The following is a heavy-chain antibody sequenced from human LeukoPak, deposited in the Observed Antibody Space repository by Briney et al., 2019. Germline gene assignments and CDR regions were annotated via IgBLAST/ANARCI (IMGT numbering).Heavy chain of an antibody. J-gene: IGHJ3*02. V-gene: IGHV3-23*01. CDR3: ARDWPSEWEQLPDYDAVDI. Sequence: GGSLRLSCAASGFSFSSYSMNWVRQAPGKGLEWVSTISGRGGSTYYADSVKGRFSISRDNSKNTVYLQMNSLRDEDAAVYYCARDWPSEWEQLPDYDAVDIWGQGTMVTVSS. D-gene: IGHD1-26*01. CDR2: ISGRGGST. CDR1: GFSFSSYS.